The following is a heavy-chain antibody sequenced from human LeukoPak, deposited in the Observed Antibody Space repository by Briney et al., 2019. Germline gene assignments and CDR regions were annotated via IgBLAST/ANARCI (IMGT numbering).Heavy chain of an antibody. V-gene: IGHV1-2*02. D-gene: IGHD6-19*01. CDR1: GYTFTGYY. J-gene: IGHJ4*02. CDR3: ARDHRIAVAGKAPCLGY. Sequence: ASVKVSCKASGYTFTGYYMHWVRQAPGQGLEWMGWINPNSGGTNYAQKFQGRVTMTRDTSISTAYMELSRLRSDDTAMYYCARDHRIAVAGKAPCLGYWGQGTLVTVSS. CDR2: INPNSGGT.